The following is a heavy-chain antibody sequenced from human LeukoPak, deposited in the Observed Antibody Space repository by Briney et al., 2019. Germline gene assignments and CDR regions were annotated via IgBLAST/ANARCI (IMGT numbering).Heavy chain of an antibody. CDR3: ARFSQLAYSTDP. V-gene: IGHV1-8*01. CDR2: MNPNSGNT. D-gene: IGHD6-13*01. CDR1: GYTFTSYD. J-gene: IGHJ5*02. Sequence: ASVKVSCKASGYTFTSYDINWVRQATGQGLEWMGWMNPNSGNTGYAQKFQGRVTMTRNTSISTAYMELSSLRSEDTALYYCARFSQLAYSTDPWGQGTLATVSS.